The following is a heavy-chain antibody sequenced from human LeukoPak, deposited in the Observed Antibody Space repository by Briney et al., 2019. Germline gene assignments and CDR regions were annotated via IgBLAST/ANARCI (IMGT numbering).Heavy chain of an antibody. J-gene: IGHJ4*02. CDR2: IRSKANSYAT. CDR3: SGDYLGLEGG. CDR1: GFTFSDSV. Sequence: GGSLKLSCAAAGFTFSDSVIHWVRQASGKGLEWVGRIRSKANSYATTYAASVKGRFTISRDDSKNTAFLQMNSLKTEDTALYCCSGDYLGLEGGWGQGTLVTVSS. D-gene: IGHD2-21*01. V-gene: IGHV3-73*01.